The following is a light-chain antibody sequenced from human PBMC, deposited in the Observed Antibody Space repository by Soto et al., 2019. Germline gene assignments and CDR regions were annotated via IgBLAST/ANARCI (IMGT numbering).Light chain of an antibody. Sequence: DIVMTQSPEFLAVPLGERATINCKSSQSLLYSSNNKTYLAWYQHRPGQSPKMLIFWASARESGVPDRISGSGSETDFTLSISGLQAEDAAVYFCQQYYSDFFTFGQGTTLEIK. CDR1: QSLLYSSNNKTY. CDR3: QQYYSDFFT. J-gene: IGKJ2*01. V-gene: IGKV4-1*01. CDR2: WAS.